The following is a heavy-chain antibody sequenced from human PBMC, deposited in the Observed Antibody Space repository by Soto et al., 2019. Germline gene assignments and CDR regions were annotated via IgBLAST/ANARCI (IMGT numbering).Heavy chain of an antibody. Sequence: EVQLVESGGGLVKPGRSLRLSCTASGFTFGDYAMSWFRQAPGKGLEWVGFIRSQAYGGTTEYAASVKGRFTISRDDSKSIAYLQMNSLKTEDTAVYYCTRDLRDSDGSIDYWGQGTLVTVSS. CDR3: TRDLRDSDGSIDY. CDR2: IRSQAYGGTT. D-gene: IGHD5-18*01. V-gene: IGHV3-49*05. CDR1: GFTFGDYA. J-gene: IGHJ4*02.